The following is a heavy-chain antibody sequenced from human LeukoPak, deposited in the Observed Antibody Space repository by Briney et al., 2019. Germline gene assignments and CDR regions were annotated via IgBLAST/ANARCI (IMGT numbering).Heavy chain of an antibody. Sequence: GGSLRPSCAASGFTFSSYSMNWVRQAPGKGLEWVSSISSSSSYIYYADSVKGRFTISRDNAKNSLYLQMNSLRAEDTTVYYCARQGAAAGRGDYWGQGTLVTVSS. CDR1: GFTFSSYS. CDR2: ISSSSSYI. CDR3: ARQGAAAGRGDY. V-gene: IGHV3-21*01. J-gene: IGHJ4*02. D-gene: IGHD6-13*01.